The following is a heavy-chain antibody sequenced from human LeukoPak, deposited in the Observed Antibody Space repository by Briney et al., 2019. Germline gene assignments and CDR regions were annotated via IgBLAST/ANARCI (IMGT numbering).Heavy chain of an antibody. CDR3: ARDQVVAGVVTANFDY. CDR1: GFTFSSYS. J-gene: IGHJ4*02. D-gene: IGHD2-21*02. Sequence: PGGSLRLSCAASGFTFSSYSMNWVRQAPGKGLEWVSYISSSSSTIYYADSVKGRFTISRDNAKNSLYLQMNSLRAEDTAVYYCARDQVVAGVVTANFDYWGQGTLVTVSS. V-gene: IGHV3-48*04. CDR2: ISSSSSTI.